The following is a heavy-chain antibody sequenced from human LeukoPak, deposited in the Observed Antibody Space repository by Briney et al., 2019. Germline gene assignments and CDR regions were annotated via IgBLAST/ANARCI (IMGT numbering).Heavy chain of an antibody. CDR2: ITPIFGTA. CDR3: AREWGLESSGYYYAY. V-gene: IGHV1-69*13. J-gene: IGHJ4*02. CDR1: GYTFTSYA. Sequence: ASVKVSCKASGYTFTSYAMHWVRQAPGQRLEWMGGITPIFGTANFAQKFQGRVSITADGSTSTAFMELSSLRSEDTAVYYCAREWGLESSGYYYAYWGQGTLVTVSS. D-gene: IGHD3-22*01.